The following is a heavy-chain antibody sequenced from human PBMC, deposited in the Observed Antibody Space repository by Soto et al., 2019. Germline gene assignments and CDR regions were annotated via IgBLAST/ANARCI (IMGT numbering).Heavy chain of an antibody. CDR3: AGKVGYYGSRTTEYFQH. V-gene: IGHV3-48*02. CDR2: ISSSSSTI. D-gene: IGHD3-10*01. Sequence: EVQLVESGGGLVQPGGSLRLSCAASGFTFSSYSMNWVRQAPGKGLEWVSYISSSSSTIYYADSVKGRFTISRDNAKNSLYLQMNSLRDEDTAVYYCAGKVGYYGSRTTEYFQHWGQGTLVTVSS. J-gene: IGHJ1*01. CDR1: GFTFSSYS.